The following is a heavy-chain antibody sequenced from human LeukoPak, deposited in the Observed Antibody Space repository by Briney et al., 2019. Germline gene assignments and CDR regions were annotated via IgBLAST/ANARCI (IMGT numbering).Heavy chain of an antibody. CDR3: ARERPYTRRGYYFDY. J-gene: IGHJ4*02. V-gene: IGHV7-4-1*02. CDR2: INTNTGNP. Sequence: ASVKVSCKASGYTFTSYGISWVRQAPGQGLEWMGWINTNTGNPTYAQGFTGRFVFSLDTSVSTAYLQISSLKAEDTAVYYCARERPYTRRGYYFDYWGQGTLVTVSS. CDR1: GYTFTSYG. D-gene: IGHD1-1*01.